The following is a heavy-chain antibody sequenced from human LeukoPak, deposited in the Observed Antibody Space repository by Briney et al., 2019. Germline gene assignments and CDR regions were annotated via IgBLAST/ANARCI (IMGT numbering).Heavy chain of an antibody. V-gene: IGHV3-74*01. Sequence: PGGTLRLSCVASGFTFSRYWMHWVRHAPGKGLVWVSRMNTDGSRTDYADSVKGRFTISRDNAKNTLYLQMNTLGAEDTAVYSCANDFGGSDDYWGQGTLVTVSS. CDR1: GFTFSRYW. CDR3: ANDFGGSDDY. CDR2: MNTDGSRT. J-gene: IGHJ4*02. D-gene: IGHD4-23*01.